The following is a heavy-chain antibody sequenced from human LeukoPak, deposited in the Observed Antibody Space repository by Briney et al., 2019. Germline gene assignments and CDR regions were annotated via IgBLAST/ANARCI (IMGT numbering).Heavy chain of an antibody. Sequence: SVKVSCQASGYTFTGYYMHCVRQAPGQGLEWMGWINPNNGGTNYAQKFQGRVTMTRDTSISTAYMDLSRLRSDDTAVYYCARDLSSGIWGQGTLVPVSS. CDR1: GYTFTGYY. CDR2: INPNNGGT. CDR3: ARDLSSGI. J-gene: IGHJ4*02. V-gene: IGHV1-2*02. D-gene: IGHD1-14*01.